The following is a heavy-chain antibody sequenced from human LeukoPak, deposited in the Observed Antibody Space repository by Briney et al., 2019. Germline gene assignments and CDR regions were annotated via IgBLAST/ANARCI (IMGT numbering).Heavy chain of an antibody. CDR1: GGSISSYY. D-gene: IGHD6-13*01. Sequence: SETLSLTCTVSGGSISSYYWSWIRQPPGKGLEWIGYIYYSGSTNYNPSLKSRVTISVDTSKNQFSLKLSSVTAADTAVYYCARAGAAAGMGDDAFDIWGQGTMVTVSS. J-gene: IGHJ3*02. V-gene: IGHV4-59*12. CDR3: ARAGAAAGMGDDAFDI. CDR2: IYYSGST.